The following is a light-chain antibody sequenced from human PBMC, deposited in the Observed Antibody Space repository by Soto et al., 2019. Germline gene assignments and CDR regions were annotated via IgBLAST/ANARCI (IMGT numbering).Light chain of an antibody. CDR2: DAS. V-gene: IGKV3-20*01. Sequence: EIVLTQSPGTLSLSPGERATRSCRASQSVSRTYLAWYQQKPGRAPRLLIYDASSRATDIPDRFSGSGSGTEFTLTISSLQPDDFATYYCQQYNSYRWTFGQGTKV. CDR1: QSVSRTY. CDR3: QQYNSYRWT. J-gene: IGKJ1*01.